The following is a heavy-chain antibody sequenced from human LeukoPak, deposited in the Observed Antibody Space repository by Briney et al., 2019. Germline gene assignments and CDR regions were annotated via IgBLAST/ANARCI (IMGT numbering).Heavy chain of an antibody. Sequence: GSLRLSCAASGFAFSSYAMSWVRQPPGKGLEWVSVISRRDGYTYYADSVKGRFTISRDNSKNTLYLQMNTLRAEDTAVYYCANDYRSGSFHDFWGQGTLVTVSS. V-gene: IGHV3-23*01. CDR2: ISRRDGYT. CDR1: GFAFSSYA. CDR3: ANDYRSGSFHDF. D-gene: IGHD3-10*01. J-gene: IGHJ4*02.